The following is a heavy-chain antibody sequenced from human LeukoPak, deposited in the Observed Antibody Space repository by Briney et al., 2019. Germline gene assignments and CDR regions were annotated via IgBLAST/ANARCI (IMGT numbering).Heavy chain of an antibody. V-gene: IGHV3-9*01. CDR1: GFTFDDYA. CDR3: AKVRGTYSSGFFFDY. Sequence: PGGSLRLSCAASGFTFDDYAMHWVRQAPGKGLEWLSIISWNNGYIGYADSVKGRFTISRDNAKNSLYLQMDSLRAEDTAFYYCAKVRGTYSSGFFFDYWGQGTLVTVSS. D-gene: IGHD6-19*01. J-gene: IGHJ4*02. CDR2: ISWNNGYI.